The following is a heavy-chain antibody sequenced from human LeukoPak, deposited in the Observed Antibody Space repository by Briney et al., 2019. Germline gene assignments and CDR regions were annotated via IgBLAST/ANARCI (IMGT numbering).Heavy chain of an antibody. CDR2: IYTSGST. CDR1: GGSMSGYY. J-gene: IGHJ4*02. D-gene: IGHD6-13*01. V-gene: IGHV4-4*07. CDR3: ARDWYSSSWYYFDY. Sequence: PSETLSLTCTVSGGSMSGYYWSWIRQPAGKGLEWIGRIYTSGSTNYNPSLKSRVTMSVDTSKNHFSLKLSSVTAADTAVCYCARDWYSSSWYYFDYWGQGTLVTVSS.